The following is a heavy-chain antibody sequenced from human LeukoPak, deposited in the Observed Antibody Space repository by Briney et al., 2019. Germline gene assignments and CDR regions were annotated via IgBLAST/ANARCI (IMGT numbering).Heavy chain of an antibody. CDR2: ISYDGSNK. D-gene: IGHD3-22*01. CDR3: ARDPGVVVKAYYFDY. V-gene: IGHV3-30*04. J-gene: IGHJ4*02. CDR1: GFTFSSYA. Sequence: GGSLRLSCAASGFTFSSYAMHWVRQAPGKGLEWVAVISYDGSNKYYADSVKGRFTISRDNSKNTLYLQMNSLRAEDTAVYYCARDPGVVVKAYYFDYWGQGTLVTVSS.